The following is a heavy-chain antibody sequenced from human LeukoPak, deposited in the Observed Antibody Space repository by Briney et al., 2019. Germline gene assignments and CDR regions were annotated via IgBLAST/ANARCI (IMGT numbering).Heavy chain of an antibody. Sequence: GGSLRLSCAASGFTFSSSWMHWGRQAPGKGLAWVSRINSDGSITTYADSVKGRFTISRDNAKNTLYLQMNSLRAEDTAVYYCAREDTALAHFGMDAWGQGTTVTVSS. J-gene: IGHJ6*02. CDR2: INSDGSIT. CDR1: GFTFSSSW. CDR3: AREDTALAHFGMDA. D-gene: IGHD5-18*01. V-gene: IGHV3-74*01.